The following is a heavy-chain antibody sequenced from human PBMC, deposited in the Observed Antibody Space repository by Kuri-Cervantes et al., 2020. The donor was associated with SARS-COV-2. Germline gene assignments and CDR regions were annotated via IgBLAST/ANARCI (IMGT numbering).Heavy chain of an antibody. V-gene: IGHV1-46*01. J-gene: IGHJ4*02. CDR3: ASLESGDLRS. CDR2: INPSGDST. CDR1: GDTFSSSY. D-gene: IGHD3-10*01. Sequence: GESLKISCKASGDTFSSSYIHWVRQAPGQGLEWMGIINPSGDSTTYAQKFQGRVTMTRDTSTSTVYMELSSLRSEDTAVYYCASLESGDLRSWGQGTLVTVSS.